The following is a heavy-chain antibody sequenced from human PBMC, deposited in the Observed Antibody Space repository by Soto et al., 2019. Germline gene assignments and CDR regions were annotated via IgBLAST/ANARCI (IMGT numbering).Heavy chain of an antibody. CDR2: ITTRGGRT. J-gene: IGHJ4*02. V-gene: IGHV3-23*01. CDR3: ATHPSRFLEWLLEDY. Sequence: PGGSLRLSCAASGFSFSNYAMSWVRQAPAQGLEWVASITTRGGRTYYVDSVKGRFTISRDNFKNTLYLQMNSLRAEDTAVYYCATHPSRFLEWLLEDYWGQGTLVTVSS. CDR1: GFSFSNYA. D-gene: IGHD3-3*01.